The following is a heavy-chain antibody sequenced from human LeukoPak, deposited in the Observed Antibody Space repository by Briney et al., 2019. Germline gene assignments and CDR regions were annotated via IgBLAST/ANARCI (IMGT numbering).Heavy chain of an antibody. J-gene: IGHJ4*02. Sequence: GGSLRLSCAASGFTFSSYAMSWVRQAPGKGLEWVSAISSSGGSAYYADSVRGRFTISRDNSKNTLYLQMNSLRAEDAAVYFCAKAPVTSCRGAYCYPFDSWGQGTLVTVSS. CDR1: GFTFSSYA. D-gene: IGHD2-21*01. CDR2: ISSSGGSA. V-gene: IGHV3-23*01. CDR3: AKAPVTSCRGAYCYPFDS.